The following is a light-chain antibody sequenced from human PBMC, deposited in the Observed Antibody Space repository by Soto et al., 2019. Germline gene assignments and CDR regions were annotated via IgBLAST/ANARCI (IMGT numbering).Light chain of an antibody. CDR1: QSVSSSY. CDR2: GAS. CDR3: QQYETSPRT. Sequence: EIVLTQSPGTLSLSPGERATLSCRASQSVSSSYLAWYQVKRGQAPRLLIYGASTRATGTPARFSGSGSGTEFTLTISSLQSEDFAVYFCQQYETSPRTFGQGTKVDIK. V-gene: IGKV3-20*01. J-gene: IGKJ1*01.